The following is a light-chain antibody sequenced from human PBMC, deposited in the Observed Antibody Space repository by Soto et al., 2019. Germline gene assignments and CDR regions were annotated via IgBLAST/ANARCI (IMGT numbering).Light chain of an antibody. CDR3: TSYTGSGTLVA. J-gene: IGLJ2*01. CDR1: SSDVGSYNY. V-gene: IGLV2-14*01. CDR2: EVT. Sequence: QSALTQPASVSGSPGQSITISCTGTSSDVGSYNYVSWYQQHPGKAPKLMIYEVTNRPSGVSNRFSGSKSGNTASLTISGLQAEDEADYYCTSYTGSGTLVAVGGGTKLTVL.